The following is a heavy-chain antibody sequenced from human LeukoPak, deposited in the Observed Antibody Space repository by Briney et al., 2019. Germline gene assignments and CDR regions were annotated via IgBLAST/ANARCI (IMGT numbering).Heavy chain of an antibody. CDR2: ISYDGSNK. CDR3: ARTFGYCSSSSCHLGTRGDAFDF. D-gene: IGHD2-2*03. Sequence: PGGSLRLSCAASGFSFSSYAMHWVRQAPGKGLEWVAVISYDGSNKYYADSVKGRFTISRDNSKNTLYLQMNSLRAEDTAVYSCARTFGYCSSSSCHLGTRGDAFDFWGQGTMVTVSS. V-gene: IGHV3-30-3*01. CDR1: GFSFSSYA. J-gene: IGHJ3*01.